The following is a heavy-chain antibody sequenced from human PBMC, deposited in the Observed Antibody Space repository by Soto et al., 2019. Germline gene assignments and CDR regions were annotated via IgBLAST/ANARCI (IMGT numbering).Heavy chain of an antibody. CDR2: IYYSGST. J-gene: IGHJ5*02. V-gene: IGHV4-31*03. Sequence: QVQLQESGPGLVKPSQTLSLTCTVSGGSISSGGYYWSLIRQHPGKGLEWIGYIYYSGSTYYNPSLKNRVTISVDTSKNQFSLKLSSVTAADTAVYYCAREEGGGYDHRWFDPWGQGTLVTVSS. CDR1: GGSISSGGYY. CDR3: AREEGGGYDHRWFDP. D-gene: IGHD5-12*01.